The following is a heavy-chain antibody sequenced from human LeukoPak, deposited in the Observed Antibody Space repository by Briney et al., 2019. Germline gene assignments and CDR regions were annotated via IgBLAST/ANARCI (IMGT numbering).Heavy chain of an antibody. D-gene: IGHD5-24*01. CDR1: GGSISSYY. CDR3: EREGAYNDRRGFDY. V-gene: IGHV4-59*01. J-gene: IGHJ4*02. CDR2: IYYSGST. Sequence: SETLSLTCTLSGGSISSYYWSWLRQPPGKGREWIGYIYYSGSTNYNPSLKSRVTISVDTSKNQFSLKLSSVTAAATAVDYCEREGAYNDRRGFDYWGQGTLVTVSS.